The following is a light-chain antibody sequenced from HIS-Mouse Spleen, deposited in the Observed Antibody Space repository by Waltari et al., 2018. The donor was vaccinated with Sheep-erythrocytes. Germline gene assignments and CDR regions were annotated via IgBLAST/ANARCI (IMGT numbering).Light chain of an antibody. CDR3: QAWDSSTAV. V-gene: IGLV3-1*01. Sequence: SYELTQPPSVSVSPGQTASLTCTGDKLGDKYACWYQQNPGQSPVLVIYQDSKRPSGIPERFSGSNSGNTATLTISGTQAMDEADYYCQAWDSSTAVFGGGTKLTVL. J-gene: IGLJ2*01. CDR1: KLGDKY. CDR2: QDS.